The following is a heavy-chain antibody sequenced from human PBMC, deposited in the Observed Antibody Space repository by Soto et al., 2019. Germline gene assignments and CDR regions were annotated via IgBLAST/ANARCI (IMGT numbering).Heavy chain of an antibody. CDR3: VREDGVVGASSAFDS. J-gene: IGHJ4*02. CDR2: INGRSNYK. V-gene: IGHV3-21*01. CDR1: GFTLTTYT. D-gene: IGHD1-26*01. Sequence: EVHLVESGGVLVAPGGSLRLSCVASGFTLTTYTMNWVRQAPGTGLEWVSSINGRSNYKYYSDSVKGRFTISRDNAQNSLFLQMSRLGPEDMAVYYCVREDGVVGASSAFDSWGQGTLVTVSS.